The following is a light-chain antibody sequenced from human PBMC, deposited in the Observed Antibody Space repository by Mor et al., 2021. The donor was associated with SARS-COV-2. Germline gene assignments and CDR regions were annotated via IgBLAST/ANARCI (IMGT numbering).Light chain of an antibody. CDR3: NSRDSSGNHVV. CDR2: GKN. J-gene: IGLJ2*01. V-gene: IGLV3-19*01. Sequence: TCQGDSLRSYYASWYQQKPGQAPVLVIYGKNNRPSGIPDRFSGSSSGNTASLTITGAQAEDEADYYCNSRDSSGNHVVFGGGTKLT. CDR1: SLRSYY.